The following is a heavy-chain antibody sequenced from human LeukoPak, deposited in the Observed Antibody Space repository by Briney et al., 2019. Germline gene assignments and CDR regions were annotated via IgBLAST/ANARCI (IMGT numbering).Heavy chain of an antibody. CDR2: IKEDGSEK. V-gene: IGHV3-7*01. CDR3: ARDRGYSGYDYNYYYGMDV. J-gene: IGHJ6*01. Sequence: PGGSLRLSCTASGFTLSSYWMTWVRQAPGKGLEWVANIKEDGSEKYYVDSVKGRFTISRDNAKNSLYLQMNSLRAEDTAVYYCARDRGYSGYDYNYYYGMDVWGQGTTVTVSS. CDR1: GFTLSSYW. D-gene: IGHD5-12*01.